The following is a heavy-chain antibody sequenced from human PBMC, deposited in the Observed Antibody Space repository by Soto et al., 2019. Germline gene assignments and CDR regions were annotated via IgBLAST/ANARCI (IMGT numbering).Heavy chain of an antibody. V-gene: IGHV1-18*01. Sequence: QLVQSGVEVKKPGASVRVSCKASGYTFINYGISWVRQAPGQGLEWMGWISGYDGRTNYAQRFQGRVTMTTDTSTNTAYMELTSLTSDDTAVYYCGRDWADIRHIKCFDPWGQGTLVTVSS. D-gene: IGHD3-16*01. CDR2: ISGYDGRT. CDR3: GRDWADIRHIKCFDP. CDR1: GYTFINYG. J-gene: IGHJ5*02.